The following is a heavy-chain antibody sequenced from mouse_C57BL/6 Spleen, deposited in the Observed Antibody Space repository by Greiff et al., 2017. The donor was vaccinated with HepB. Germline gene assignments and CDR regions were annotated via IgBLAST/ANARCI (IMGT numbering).Heavy chain of an antibody. D-gene: IGHD1-1*01. CDR3: ARESYYYYGSSRYYYAMDY. V-gene: IGHV1-82*01. CDR2: IYPGDGDT. CDR1: GYAFRSSW. J-gene: IGHJ4*01. Sequence: QVQLQQSGPELVKPGASVKISCKASGYAFRSSWMNWVKQRPGKGLEWIGRIYPGDGDTNYNGKFKGKATLTADKSSSTAYMQLSSLTSEDSAVYFCARESYYYYGSSRYYYAMDYWGQGTSVTVSS.